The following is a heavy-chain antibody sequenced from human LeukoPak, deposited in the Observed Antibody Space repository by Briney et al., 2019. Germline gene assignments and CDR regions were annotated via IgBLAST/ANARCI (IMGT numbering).Heavy chain of an antibody. D-gene: IGHD3-10*01. J-gene: IGHJ4*02. CDR3: ARDWGYYGSGSSFDY. V-gene: IGHV3-48*01. CDR1: GFTFSSYS. CDR2: ISSSSSTI. Sequence: GGSLRLSCAASGFTFSSYSMNWVRQAPGKGLEWVSYISSSSSTIYYADSVKGRFTISRDNANNSLYLQMNSLRAEETAEYYCARDWGYYGSGSSFDYWGQGTLVTVSS.